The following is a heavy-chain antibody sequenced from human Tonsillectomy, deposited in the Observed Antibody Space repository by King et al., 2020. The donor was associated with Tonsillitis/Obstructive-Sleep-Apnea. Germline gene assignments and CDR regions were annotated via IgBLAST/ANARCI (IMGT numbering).Heavy chain of an antibody. J-gene: IGHJ4*02. CDR3: ARDGPPGRVVDS. Sequence: VQLPQSGPGLVKPSQTLSLTCALSGDSVSSNSAAWNWIRQSPSRGLEWLGRTYYRSKWFNDYAESVKSRITIDRDTAKNQFSLQLNSVTPEDTAVYYCARDGPPGRVVDSWGQGILVTVSS. D-gene: IGHD2-2*01. CDR2: TYYRSKWFN. V-gene: IGHV6-1*01. CDR1: GDSVSSNSAA.